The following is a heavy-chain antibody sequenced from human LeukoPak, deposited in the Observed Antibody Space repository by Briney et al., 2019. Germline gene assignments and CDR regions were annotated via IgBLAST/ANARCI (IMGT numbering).Heavy chain of an antibody. CDR2: ISGGGNT. CDR1: GFTFSSFA. D-gene: IGHD1-20*01. CDR3: ARGNWNDRDFDY. Sequence: GGSLRLSCAASGFTFSSFAMSWVRQAPGKGLEWISFISGGGNTFYADSVKGRFTISRDNSKNTLYLQMNGLRAEDTAVYFCARGNWNDRDFDYWGQGTLVTVSS. V-gene: IGHV3-23*01. J-gene: IGHJ4*02.